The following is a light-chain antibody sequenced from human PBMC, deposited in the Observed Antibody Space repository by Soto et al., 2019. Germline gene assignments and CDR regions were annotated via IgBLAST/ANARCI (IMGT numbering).Light chain of an antibody. CDR3: QQYHIWPTWT. J-gene: IGKJ1*01. Sequence: RSAETLCVSPGERATLSCRASQSVSSNLAWYQRKPGQAPRLLIYGASTRATGIPVRISGSGSGTEFTLTISSLQSEGFAVYYCQQYHIWPTWTFGQGTKLDIK. V-gene: IGKV3D-15*01. CDR1: QSVSSN. CDR2: GAS.